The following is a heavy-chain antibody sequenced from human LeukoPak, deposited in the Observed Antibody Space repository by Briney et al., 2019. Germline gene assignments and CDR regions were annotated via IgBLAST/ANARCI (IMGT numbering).Heavy chain of an antibody. CDR3: ARDRYYDFWSGYYPDYYGMDV. CDR1: GGSISSYY. Sequence: SETLSLTCTVSGGSISSYYWSWIRQPPGKGLDWIGYIYYGGSTNYNPSLKSRVTISVDTSKNQFSLKLSSVTAADTAVYYCARDRYYDFWSGYYPDYYGMDVWGQGTTVTVSS. J-gene: IGHJ6*02. D-gene: IGHD3-3*01. CDR2: IYYGGST. V-gene: IGHV4-59*01.